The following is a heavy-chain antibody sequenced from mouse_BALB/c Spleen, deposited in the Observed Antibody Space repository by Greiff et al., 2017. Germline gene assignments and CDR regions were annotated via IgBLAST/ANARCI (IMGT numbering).Heavy chain of an antibody. Sequence: EVMLVESGGGLVKPGGSLKLSCAASGFTFSDYYMYWVRQTPEKRLEWVATISDGGSYTYYPDSVKGRFTISRDNAKNNLYLQMSSLKSEDTAMYYCARGYEDLFAYWGQGTLVTVAA. J-gene: IGHJ3*01. CDR2: ISDGGSYT. D-gene: IGHD2-14*01. CDR1: GFTFSDYY. V-gene: IGHV5-4*02. CDR3: ARGYEDLFAY.